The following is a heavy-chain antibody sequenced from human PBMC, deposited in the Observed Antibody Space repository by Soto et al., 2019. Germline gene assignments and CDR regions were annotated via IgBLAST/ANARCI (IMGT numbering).Heavy chain of an antibody. Sequence: QVQLVQSGAEVKKPGSSVKVSCKASGGTFSSYTISWVRQAPGQGLEWMGRIIPILGIANYAQKFQGRVTITADKXXSTAYMELSSLRSEDTAVYYCARVEMATNSNWFDPWGQGTLVTVSS. CDR1: GGTFSSYT. J-gene: IGHJ5*02. V-gene: IGHV1-69*02. CDR2: IIPILGIA. CDR3: ARVEMATNSNWFDP. D-gene: IGHD5-12*01.